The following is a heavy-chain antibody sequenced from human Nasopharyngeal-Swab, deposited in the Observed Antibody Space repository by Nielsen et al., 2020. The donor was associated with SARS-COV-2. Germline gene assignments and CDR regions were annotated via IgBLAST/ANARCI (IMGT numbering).Heavy chain of an antibody. V-gene: IGHV3-23*01. CDR3: AKDRNDYIWGSYRLTFDY. D-gene: IGHD3-16*02. CDR2: LSGTGEST. J-gene: IGHJ4*02. Sequence: WIRQPPGKGLEWVSTLSGTGESTYYADSVTGRFTISRDNSKNTLYLQMNSLRAEDTAVYYCAKDRNDYIWGSYRLTFDYWGQGTLVTVSS.